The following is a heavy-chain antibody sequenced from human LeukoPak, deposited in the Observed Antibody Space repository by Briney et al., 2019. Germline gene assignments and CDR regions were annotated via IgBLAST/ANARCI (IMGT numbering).Heavy chain of an antibody. CDR3: ARDKTISRHYYYYGMDV. CDR2: INTNTGNP. J-gene: IGHJ6*02. Sequence: ASVKVSCKASGGTFSSYAISWVRQAPGQGLEWMGWINTNTGNPTYAQGFTGRFVFSLDTSVSTAYLQISSLKAEDTAVYYCARDKTISRHYYYYGMDVWGQGTTVTVSS. CDR1: GGTFSSYA. D-gene: IGHD2/OR15-2a*01. V-gene: IGHV7-4-1*02.